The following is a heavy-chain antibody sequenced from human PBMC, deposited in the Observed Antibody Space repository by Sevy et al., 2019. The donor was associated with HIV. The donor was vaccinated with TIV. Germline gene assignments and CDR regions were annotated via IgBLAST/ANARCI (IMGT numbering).Heavy chain of an antibody. CDR2: IYPGDSDT. V-gene: IGHV5-51*01. D-gene: IGHD3-16*02. CDR1: GYSFTSYW. J-gene: IGHJ3*02. Sequence: GESLKISCKGSGYSFTSYWIGWVRQMPGKGLEWMGIIYPGDSDTRYSPSFQGQVTISADKSISTAYLQWSSLKASDTAMYYCVHLYVWRSYRYDAFDIWGQGTMVTVSS. CDR3: VHLYVWRSYRYDAFDI.